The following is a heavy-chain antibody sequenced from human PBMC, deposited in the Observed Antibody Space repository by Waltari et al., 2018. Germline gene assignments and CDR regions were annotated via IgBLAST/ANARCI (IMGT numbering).Heavy chain of an antibody. D-gene: IGHD2-21*01. J-gene: IGHJ6*02. CDR1: GFTFDDYA. CDR3: AKDIGSSYHGGDGMDV. CDR2: ISWNSGSI. Sequence: EVQLVESGGGLVQPGRSLRLSCAAYGFTFDDYAMHWVRQAPGKGLEWVSGISWNSGSIGYADSVKGRFTISRDNAKISLYLQMNSLRAEDTALYYCAKDIGSSYHGGDGMDVWGQGTTVTVSS. V-gene: IGHV3-9*01.